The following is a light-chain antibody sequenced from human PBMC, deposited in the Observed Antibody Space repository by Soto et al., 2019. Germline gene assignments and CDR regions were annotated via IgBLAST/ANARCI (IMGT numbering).Light chain of an antibody. CDR3: QQYYSSPYT. CDR2: EAS. CDR1: QSISSW. J-gene: IGKJ2*01. Sequence: DIKMTLSPSTLSGSIRDRVTITCRASQSISSWLARNQQKPGKAPKVLIYEASSLESGVPSRFSGSGSGTEFTLTISSLQPDDFGSYYCQQYYSSPYTFGQGTKLEIK. V-gene: IGKV1-5*01.